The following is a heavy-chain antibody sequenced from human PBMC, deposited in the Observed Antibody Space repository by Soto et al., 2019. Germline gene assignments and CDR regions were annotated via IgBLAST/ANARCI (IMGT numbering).Heavy chain of an antibody. Sequence: DVRLAESGGGLVQPGGSLRLSCTTSGFSFASFAMTWVRQAPGKGLEWVATISGSDGKTYYADSVKGRFSISRDTSRNTRYLEMNIQRSDDAASYYCATWSALDSWGQGTRVTVSS. V-gene: IGHV3-23*04. D-gene: IGHD3-3*01. CDR2: ISGSDGKT. CDR1: GFSFASFA. J-gene: IGHJ4*02. CDR3: ATWSALDS.